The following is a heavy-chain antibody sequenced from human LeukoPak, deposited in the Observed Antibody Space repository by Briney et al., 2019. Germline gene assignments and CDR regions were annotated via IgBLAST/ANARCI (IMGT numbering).Heavy chain of an antibody. V-gene: IGHV3-30*04. J-gene: IGHJ4*02. CDR3: ARDLRDFGDYFDY. D-gene: IGHD4-17*01. CDR1: GFTFSSYA. Sequence: GGSLRLSCAASGFTFSSYAMHWVRQAPGKGLEWVAVISYDGSNKYYADSVKGRFTISRDNSKNTLYLQMNSLRAEDTAVYYCARDLRDFGDYFDYWGQGILVTVSS. CDR2: ISYDGSNK.